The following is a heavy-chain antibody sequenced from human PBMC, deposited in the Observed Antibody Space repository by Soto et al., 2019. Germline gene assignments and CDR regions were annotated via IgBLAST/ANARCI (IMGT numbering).Heavy chain of an antibody. CDR2: ISAGNGNT. J-gene: IGHJ4*02. CDR3: ARVSGYYLPDY. CDR1: GYTFTNYA. D-gene: IGHD5-12*01. Sequence: QVQLVQSGAEEKKPGASVKVSCKASGYTFTNYAMHWVRQAPGQGLEWMGWISAGNGNTKYSQKFQGRGTITRDTSASTAYMELSSLRSEDTAVYYCARVSGYYLPDYWGQGTLVTVSS. V-gene: IGHV1-3*05.